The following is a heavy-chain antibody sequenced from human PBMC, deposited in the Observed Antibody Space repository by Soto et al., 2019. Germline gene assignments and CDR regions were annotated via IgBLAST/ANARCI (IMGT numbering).Heavy chain of an antibody. D-gene: IGHD2-2*01. V-gene: IGHV3-48*02. CDR3: ARADCSSTSCYSYYYYGMDV. CDR1: GFTFSSYS. Sequence: GGSLRLSCAASGFTFSSYSMNWVRQAPGRGLEWVSYISSSNSTIYYADSVKGRFTISRDNAKNSLYLQMNSLRDEDTAVYYCARADCSSTSCYSYYYYGMDVWGQGTTVTVSS. J-gene: IGHJ6*02. CDR2: ISSSNSTI.